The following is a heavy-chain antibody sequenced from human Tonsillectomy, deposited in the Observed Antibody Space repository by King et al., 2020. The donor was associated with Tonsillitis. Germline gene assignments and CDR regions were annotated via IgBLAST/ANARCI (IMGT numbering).Heavy chain of an antibody. V-gene: IGHV4-39*01. J-gene: IGHJ4*02. CDR2: VYFSGDT. Sequence: QLQESGPGLVKPSGTLSLTCSVSGGSISSTTHYWAWIRQPPGKGLEWIGSVYFSGDTYYNPSLESRATLSVDTSKNQFSLKLNSVTAADSAIYYCASPDALLVFHFWGQGTLVTVSS. CDR1: GGSISSTTHY. CDR3: ASPDALLVFHF. D-gene: IGHD2-21*01.